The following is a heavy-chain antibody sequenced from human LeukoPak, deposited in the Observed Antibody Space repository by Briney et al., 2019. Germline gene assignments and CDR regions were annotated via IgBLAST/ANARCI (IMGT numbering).Heavy chain of an antibody. CDR3: AREERYDILTGYYRGFDP. J-gene: IGHJ5*02. CDR2: IYTSGST. Sequence: SETLSLTCTVSGGSISSGSYYWSWIRQPAGKGLEWIGRIYTSGSTNYNPSLKSRVTMSVDTSKNQFSLKLSSVTAADTAVYYCAREERYDILTGYYRGFDPWGQGTLVTVSS. D-gene: IGHD3-9*01. CDR1: GGSISSGSYY. V-gene: IGHV4-61*02.